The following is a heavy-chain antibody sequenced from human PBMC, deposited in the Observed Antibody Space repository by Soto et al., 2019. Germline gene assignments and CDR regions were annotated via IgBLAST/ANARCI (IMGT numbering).Heavy chain of an antibody. CDR1: GGSISSSSYY. D-gene: IGHD6-13*01. J-gene: IGHJ5*02. V-gene: IGHV4-39*01. CDR2: INYSGST. Sequence: SETLSLTCTVSGGSISSSSYYWGWIRQPPGKGLEWIGNINYSGSTNYNPSLKSRVTISVDTSKNQFSLKLSSVTAADTAVYYCARADRWRPYSSSWYLNWFDPWGQGTLVTVSS. CDR3: ARADRWRPYSSSWYLNWFDP.